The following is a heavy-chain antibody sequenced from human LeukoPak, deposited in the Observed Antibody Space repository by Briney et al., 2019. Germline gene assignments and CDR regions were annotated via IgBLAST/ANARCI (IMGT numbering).Heavy chain of an antibody. J-gene: IGHJ5*02. CDR3: AKSDYKNWFDP. CDR1: GGSITSYC. Sequence: SETLSLTCTVSGGSITSYCWSWIRQPAGKGLEWIGHMYTSGRTNYNPSLKSRVTMSLDTSKNQFSLKLNSVTAADTAVYYCAKSDYKNWFDPWGQGTLVTVSS. D-gene: IGHD1-26*01. CDR2: MYTSGRT. V-gene: IGHV4-4*07.